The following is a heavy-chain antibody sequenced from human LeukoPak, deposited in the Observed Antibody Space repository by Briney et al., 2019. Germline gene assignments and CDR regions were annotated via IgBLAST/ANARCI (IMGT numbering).Heavy chain of an antibody. V-gene: IGHV1-2*02. J-gene: IGHJ6*02. Sequence: ASVKVSCKASGYTFTCYYMHWVRQAPGQGLEWMGWINPNSGGTNYAQKFQGRVTMTRDTSISTAYMELSRLRSDDTAVYYCARSWASIAARRPDYYYGMDVWGQGTTVTVSS. CDR3: ARSWASIAARRPDYYYGMDV. CDR2: INPNSGGT. D-gene: IGHD6-6*01. CDR1: GYTFTCYY.